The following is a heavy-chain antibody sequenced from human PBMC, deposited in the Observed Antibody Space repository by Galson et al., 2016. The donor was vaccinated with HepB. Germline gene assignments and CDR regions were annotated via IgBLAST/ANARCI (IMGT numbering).Heavy chain of an antibody. V-gene: IGHV3-64D*06. CDR2: ITTNGDDT. CDR1: GFSFSSYP. CDR3: VKSNLAAPGGFYGMDV. D-gene: IGHD6-13*01. J-gene: IGHJ6*02. Sequence: SLRLSCAASGFSFSSYPMHWVRQAPGKGLEYVSGITTNGDDTKYADSVKGRFTIFRDNSKNTLYLQMRSLRAEDTAVYYCVKSNLAAPGGFYGMDVRGQGTTVTVSS.